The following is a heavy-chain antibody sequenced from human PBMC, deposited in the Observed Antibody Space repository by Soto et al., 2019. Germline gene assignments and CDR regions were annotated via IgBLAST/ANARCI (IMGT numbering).Heavy chain of an antibody. CDR3: LNIPHY. J-gene: IGHJ4*02. V-gene: IGHV1-69*02. CDR1: GGTFSSYT. CDR2: IIPILGIT. Sequence: QVQLVQSGAEVKKPGSSVKVSCKASGGTFSSYTISWVRQAPGQGLELMGRIIPILGITNYAQKFQGRVTITADKPTSTAHMELSSLRSEDTAVYYCLNIPHYWGQGTLVTVSS.